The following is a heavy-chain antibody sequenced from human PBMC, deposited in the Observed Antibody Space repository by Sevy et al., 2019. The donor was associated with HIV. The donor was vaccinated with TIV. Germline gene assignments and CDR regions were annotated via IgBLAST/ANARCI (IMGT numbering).Heavy chain of an antibody. Sequence: SETLSLTCTVSGASITSLYWNWIRQPPGKGLEWIANIYYNGYINYNPSRKSRVTLSLDTSKNQFSLRLSSETAADTAMYYCAGENAWGRGYSWGQGTLVTVSS. CDR3: AGENAWGRGYS. CDR1: GASITSLY. V-gene: IGHV4-59*08. J-gene: IGHJ4*02. CDR2: IYYNGYI. D-gene: IGHD1-26*01.